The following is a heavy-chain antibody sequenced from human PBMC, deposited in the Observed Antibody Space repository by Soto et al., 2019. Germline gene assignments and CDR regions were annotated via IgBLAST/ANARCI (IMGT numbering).Heavy chain of an antibody. CDR1: GFTFSSYG. J-gene: IGHJ5*02. CDR2: IWYDGSNK. D-gene: IGHD6-19*01. V-gene: IGHV3-33*01. Sequence: QVQLVESGGGVVQPGRSLRLSCAASGFTFSSYGMHWVRQAPGKGLEWVAVIWYDGSNKYYADSVKGRFTISRDNSKNTLYLQMNSLRAEDTAVYYCASGDIAVADNWFDPWGQGTLVTVSS. CDR3: ASGDIAVADNWFDP.